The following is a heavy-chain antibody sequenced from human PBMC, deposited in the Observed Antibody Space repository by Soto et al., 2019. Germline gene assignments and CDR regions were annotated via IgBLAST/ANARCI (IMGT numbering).Heavy chain of an antibody. CDR2: ITYDGSNK. CDR1: GFTFSSYV. D-gene: IGHD5-18*01. Sequence: GGSLRLSCAASGFTFSSYVMSWVRQAPGKGLEWVAVITYDGSNKYYADYVKGRFNISRDNSKNTLYLQMDSLRAEDTAVYYCAKDRRIQLWLSYYYYGMDVWGQGTTVTVSS. J-gene: IGHJ6*02. V-gene: IGHV3-30*18. CDR3: AKDRRIQLWLSYYYYGMDV.